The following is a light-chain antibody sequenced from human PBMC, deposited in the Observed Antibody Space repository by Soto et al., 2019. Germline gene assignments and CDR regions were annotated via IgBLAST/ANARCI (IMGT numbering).Light chain of an antibody. CDR2: DVT. CDR1: SSDVGGYNF. CDR3: AAYAGSNIPVL. Sequence: QSVLTQPPSASGSPVQSVTISCTGTSSDVGGYNFVSWYQQHPGKAPKLMIYDVTERPSGVPDRFSGSKSGNTASLTVSGLQGEDESDYYCAAYAGSNIPVLFGGVPKLTVL. J-gene: IGLJ2*01. V-gene: IGLV2-8*01.